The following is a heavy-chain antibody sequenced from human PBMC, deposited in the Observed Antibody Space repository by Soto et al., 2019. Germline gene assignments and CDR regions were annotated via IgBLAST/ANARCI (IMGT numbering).Heavy chain of an antibody. CDR3: ARFRVPI. J-gene: IGHJ3*02. D-gene: IGHD3-3*01. CDR1: GFTFSSDC. V-gene: IGHV3-74*01. CDR2: INIDGSST. Sequence: EVQLVEAVGGLVQPGGSLSLSCAASGFTFSSDCMHWVRQSPGEGLVWVSRINIDGSSTSYADSVKGRFTISRDNAKNTLYLQMNSLRAEDTAIYYCARFRVPIWGQGTMVTVST.